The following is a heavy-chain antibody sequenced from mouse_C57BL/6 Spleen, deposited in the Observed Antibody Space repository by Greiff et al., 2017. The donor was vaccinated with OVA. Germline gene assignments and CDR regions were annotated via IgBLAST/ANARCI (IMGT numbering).Heavy chain of an antibody. Sequence: VQLVESGAELVKPGASVKLSCKASGYTFTEYTIHWVKQRSGQGLEWIGWFYPGSGSINYNEKFKDKATLTADKSSSTVYMELSRVTSEDSAVYFCARHEEGGYDYGGCAYWGQGTLVTVSA. CDR2: FYPGSGSI. D-gene: IGHD2-4*01. CDR1: GYTFTEYT. CDR3: ARHEEGGYDYGGCAY. J-gene: IGHJ3*01. V-gene: IGHV1-62-2*01.